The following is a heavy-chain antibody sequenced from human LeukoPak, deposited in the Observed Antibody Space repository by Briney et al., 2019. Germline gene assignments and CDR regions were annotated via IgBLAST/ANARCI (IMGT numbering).Heavy chain of an antibody. V-gene: IGHV3-21*01. Sequence: GGSLRLSCAASGFTFSRYSMNWVRQAPGEGLEWVLSISSSSSYIYYADSVKGRFTISRDNAKNSLYLQMNSLRAEDTAVYYCARGHGSGSYYNDYYFDYWGQGTLVTVSS. CDR3: ARGHGSGSYYNDYYFDY. D-gene: IGHD3-10*01. J-gene: IGHJ4*02. CDR2: ISSSSSYI. CDR1: GFTFSRYS.